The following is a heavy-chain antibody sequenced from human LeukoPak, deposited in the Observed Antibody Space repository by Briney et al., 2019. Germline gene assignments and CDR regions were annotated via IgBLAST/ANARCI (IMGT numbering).Heavy chain of an antibody. D-gene: IGHD2-2*01. CDR2: ISAYNDNT. V-gene: IGHV1-18*01. J-gene: IGHJ5*02. CDR3: ARGCSSAICYHGIGWFDP. CDR1: GYTFTNYG. Sequence: ASVKVSCKASGYTFTNYGINWVRQAPGQGLEWMGWISAYNDNTNYAQKLQGRVTMTTDTSTSTAYIELRSLRSDDTAVYYCARGCSSAICYHGIGWFDPWGQGTLVTVSS.